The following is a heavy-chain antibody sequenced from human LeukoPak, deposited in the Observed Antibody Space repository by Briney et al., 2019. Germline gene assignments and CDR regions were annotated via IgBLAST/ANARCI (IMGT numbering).Heavy chain of an antibody. CDR1: GFTFSNYG. CDR3: VKDNPLDY. Sequence: PGGSLRLSCGASGFTFSNYGMLWVRQAPGKGLDWVAFIRYDGNNKLYADSVMGRFTISRDNSKNTLYLHINSLRAEDTAVYYCVKDNPLDYWGQGTLVIVSS. CDR2: IRYDGNNK. J-gene: IGHJ4*02. V-gene: IGHV3-30*02. D-gene: IGHD1-14*01.